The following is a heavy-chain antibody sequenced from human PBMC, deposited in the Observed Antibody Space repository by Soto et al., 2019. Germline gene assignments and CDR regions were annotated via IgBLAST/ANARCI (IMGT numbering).Heavy chain of an antibody. CDR3: ARDRSYDQGWFDP. V-gene: IGHV3-33*01. J-gene: IGHJ5*02. CDR1: GFTFSSYG. Sequence: QVQLVESGGGVVQPGRSLRLSCAASGFTFSSYGMHWVRQAPGKGLEWVAVIWYDGSNEYYADSVKGRFTISRDNSKNTLYLQMNSLRAEDTAAYYCARDRSYDQGWFDPWVQGTLVTVSS. D-gene: IGHD1-26*01. CDR2: IWYDGSNE.